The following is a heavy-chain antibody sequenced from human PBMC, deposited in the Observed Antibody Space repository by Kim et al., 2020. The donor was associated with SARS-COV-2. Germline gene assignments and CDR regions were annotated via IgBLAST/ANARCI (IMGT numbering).Heavy chain of an antibody. CDR1: GFTFSSYG. D-gene: IGHD6-13*01. V-gene: IGHV3-30*18. J-gene: IGHJ6*02. Sequence: GGSLRLSCAASGFTFSSYGMHWVRQAPGKGLEWVAVISYDGSNKYYADSVKGRFTISRDNSKNTLYLQMNSLRAEDTAVYYCAKDLEQLVRGGVYGMDVWGQGTTVTVSS. CDR3: AKDLEQLVRGGVYGMDV. CDR2: ISYDGSNK.